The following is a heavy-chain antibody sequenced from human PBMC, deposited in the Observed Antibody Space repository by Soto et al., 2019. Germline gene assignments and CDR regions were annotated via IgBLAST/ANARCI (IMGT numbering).Heavy chain of an antibody. CDR1: GFSLSTSGVG. V-gene: IGHV2-5*02. Sequence: QITLKESDSTLVKPTQTLTLTCTFSGFSLSTSGVGVGWIRQPPGKALEWLALIYWDDDKRYSPSLKSRLTNTKHTPKTRVALTMTNMDRVNTPTYYGAHRRYGWGIYYDYGGQGTLAPVPS. J-gene: IGHJ4*02. CDR3: AHRRYGWGIYYDY. D-gene: IGHD3-10*01. CDR2: IYWDDDK.